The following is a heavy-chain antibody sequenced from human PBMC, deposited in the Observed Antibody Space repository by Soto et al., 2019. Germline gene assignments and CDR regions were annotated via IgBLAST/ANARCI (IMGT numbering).Heavy chain of an antibody. J-gene: IGHJ4*02. V-gene: IGHV4-34*01. Sequence: PSETLSLTCAVYGGSFSGYYWSWIRQPPGKGLEWIGEINHSGSTNYNPSLKSRVTISVDTSKNQFSLKLSSVTAADTAVYYCARAGHIVVVVAATGGFDYWGQGTILTVSS. D-gene: IGHD2-15*01. CDR1: GGSFSGYY. CDR3: ARAGHIVVVVAATGGFDY. CDR2: INHSGST.